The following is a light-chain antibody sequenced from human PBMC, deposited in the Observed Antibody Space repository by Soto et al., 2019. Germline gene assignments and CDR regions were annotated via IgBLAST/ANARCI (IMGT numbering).Light chain of an antibody. Sequence: QSVLTQPPSASGTPGQRVTISCSGSSSNIGSNFVYWYRQHPGKAPKLLIFEVNSRPSGVPDRFSGSKSGNTASLTVSGLQAEDESHYYCSSYAGSNTWVFGGGTKLTVL. CDR2: EVN. J-gene: IGLJ3*02. CDR1: SSNIGSNF. CDR3: SSYAGSNTWV. V-gene: IGLV2-8*01.